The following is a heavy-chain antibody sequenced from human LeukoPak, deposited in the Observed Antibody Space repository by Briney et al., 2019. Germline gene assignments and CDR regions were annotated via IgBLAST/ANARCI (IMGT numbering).Heavy chain of an antibody. J-gene: IGHJ4*02. Sequence: GGSLRLSCAASGFTIRDYVMSWVPQAPGKGLEWVSYIDPSGTTLYYADSVKGRFTVSRDNGKNSLSLQLRSLRAEDTAVYYCARAAYNWNWGQGTLVTVSS. CDR1: GFTIRDYV. CDR3: ARAAYNWN. D-gene: IGHD1-20*01. CDR2: IDPSGTTL. V-gene: IGHV3-11*01.